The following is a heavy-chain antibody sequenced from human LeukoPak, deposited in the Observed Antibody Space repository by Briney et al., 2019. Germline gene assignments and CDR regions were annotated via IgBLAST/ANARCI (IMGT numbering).Heavy chain of an antibody. Sequence: KPSETLSLTCTVSGGSISSSSYYWGWIRQPPGKGLEWIGSIYYSGSTYYNPSLKSRVTISVDTSKNQFSLKLSSVTAADTAVYYCAGNSEGLRLGELSPPIRGQGTLVTVSS. CDR1: GGSISSSSYY. CDR2: IYYSGST. D-gene: IGHD3-16*02. J-gene: IGHJ4*02. V-gene: IGHV4-39*01. CDR3: AGNSEGLRLGELSPPI.